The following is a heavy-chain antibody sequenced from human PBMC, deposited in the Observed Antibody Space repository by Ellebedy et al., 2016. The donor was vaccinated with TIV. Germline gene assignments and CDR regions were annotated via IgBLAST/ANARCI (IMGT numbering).Heavy chain of an antibody. Sequence: GESLKISCTASGFTFGDYAMNWFRQAPGKGLEWVGFIRSKTYGGTTDYAAYVKGRFTVSRDDSKSIAYLQMNSLKTEDTAVYYCTRVGSDDREGRDYWGQGTLVTVSS. CDR1: GFTFGDYA. CDR3: TRVGSDDREGRDY. CDR2: IRSKTYGGTT. J-gene: IGHJ4*02. D-gene: IGHD3-10*01. V-gene: IGHV3-49*03.